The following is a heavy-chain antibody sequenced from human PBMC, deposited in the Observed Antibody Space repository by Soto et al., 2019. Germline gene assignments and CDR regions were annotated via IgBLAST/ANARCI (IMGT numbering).Heavy chain of an antibody. D-gene: IGHD6-19*01. CDR3: ARRHLAVAVSPWFDP. CDR1: GLSITDSEMG. Sequence: QVTLKESGPVLVKPTETLTLRCTVSGLSITDSEMGVSWIRQPPGQPLEWLAHIDSSGEKSYRTFLKSRLAISKDTSKGQIVLTMTKMDPADTATYYCARRHLAVAVSPWFDPWGQGIPVNVSS. CDR2: IDSSGEK. J-gene: IGHJ5*02. V-gene: IGHV2-26*01.